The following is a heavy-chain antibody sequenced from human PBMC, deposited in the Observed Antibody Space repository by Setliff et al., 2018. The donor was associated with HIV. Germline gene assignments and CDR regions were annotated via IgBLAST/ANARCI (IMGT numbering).Heavy chain of an antibody. CDR2: IKQDGSEK. CDR1: GFTFSSCW. V-gene: IGHV3-7*03. CDR3: ASSGYNYGGYYMDV. Sequence: GGSLRLSCAASGFTFSSCWVTWVRQGPGKGLEWVANIKQDGSEKYYVDSVKGRFTISRDNGKNTLYLQMNSLRAEDTAVYYCASSGYNYGGYYMDVWGKGTTVTVSS. J-gene: IGHJ6*03. D-gene: IGHD5-18*01.